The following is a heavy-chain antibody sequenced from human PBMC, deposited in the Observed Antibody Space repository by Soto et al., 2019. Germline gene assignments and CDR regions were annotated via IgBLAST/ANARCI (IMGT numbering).Heavy chain of an antibody. D-gene: IGHD1-7*01. CDR3: ARYYNWNYLTLHNCYYAMDV. CDR1: VYKVTSSW. J-gene: IGHJ6*02. Sequence: QTRSDKRCVYKVTSSWSWSEHHKKKKKLEWMGIIYPGNSDTRYSPSFQGQVTISADKSISTAYLQWSSLKASDTAMYYCARYYNWNYLTLHNCYYAMDVWGQGPTVSSP. V-gene: IGHV5-51*07. CDR2: IYPGNSDT.